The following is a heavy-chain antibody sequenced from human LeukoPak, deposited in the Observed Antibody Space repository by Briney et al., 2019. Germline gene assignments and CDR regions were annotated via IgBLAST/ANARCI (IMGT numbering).Heavy chain of an antibody. CDR3: ARRGPMVLEHIYDY. CDR1: GGSFSGYY. J-gene: IGHJ4*02. V-gene: IGHV4-34*01. CDR2: INHSGST. D-gene: IGHD3-10*01. Sequence: PSETLSLTCAVYGGSFSGYYWSWIRQPPGKGLEWIGEINHSGSTNYNPSLKSRVTISVDTSKNQFSLKLSSVTAADTAVYYCARRGPMVLEHIYDYWGQGTLVTVSS.